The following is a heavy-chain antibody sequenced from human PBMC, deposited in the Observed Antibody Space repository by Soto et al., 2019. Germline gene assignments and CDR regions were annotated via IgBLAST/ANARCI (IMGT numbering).Heavy chain of an antibody. CDR1: GYTFTSYY. J-gene: IGHJ3*02. D-gene: IGHD5-12*01. Sequence: GASVKVSCKASGYTFTSYYMHWVRQAPGQGLEWMGIINPSGGSTSYAQKFQGRVTMTRDTSTSTVYMELSSLRSEDTAVYYCARGGDIVATENDDAFDIWGQGTMVTVSS. CDR3: ARGGDIVATENDDAFDI. CDR2: INPSGGST. V-gene: IGHV1-46*03.